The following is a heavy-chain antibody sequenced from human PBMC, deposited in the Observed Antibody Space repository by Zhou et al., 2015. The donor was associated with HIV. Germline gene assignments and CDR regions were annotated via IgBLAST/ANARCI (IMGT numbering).Heavy chain of an antibody. V-gene: IGHV3-30-3*01. D-gene: IGHD5-18*01. CDR2: ISYDGSNK. J-gene: IGHJ4*02. Sequence: QVQLVESGGGVVQPGRSLRLSCAASGFTFSSYAMHWVRQAPGKGLEWVAVISYDGSNKYYADSVKGRFTISRDNSKNTLYLQMNSLRTEDTAVYYCARMDTTMLVDYVGPGNPSHRLL. CDR3: ARMDTTMLVDY. CDR1: GFTFSSYA.